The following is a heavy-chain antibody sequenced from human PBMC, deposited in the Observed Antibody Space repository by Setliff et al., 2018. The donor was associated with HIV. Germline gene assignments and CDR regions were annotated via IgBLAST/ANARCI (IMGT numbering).Heavy chain of an antibody. D-gene: IGHD3-3*01. CDR3: AKDHGPPDSNFWIDPLYMDV. CDR1: GYTFTNYD. V-gene: IGHV1-8*02. Sequence: GASVKVSCKPSGYTFTNYDINWVQQAAGQGLEWMGWMNPDSRNTGYAQRFEGRVTLTWDTSISTAYMELSRLRSDDTAVYYCAKDHGPPDSNFWIDPLYMDVWGKGTTVTVSS. J-gene: IGHJ6*03. CDR2: MNPDSRNT.